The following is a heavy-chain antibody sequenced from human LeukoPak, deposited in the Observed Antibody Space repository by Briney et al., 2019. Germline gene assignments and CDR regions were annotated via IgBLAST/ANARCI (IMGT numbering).Heavy chain of an antibody. D-gene: IGHD1-1*01. CDR2: ISFDGIDQ. Sequence: TGGSLRLSCAASGFTFGDYAMHWVRQAPGKGLDWVAVISFDGIDQYYADSVRGRFTISRDNAKNSLYLQMNSLRVEDTAVYYCARDPRTVRIWGQGTLVTVSS. J-gene: IGHJ4*02. V-gene: IGHV3-30*03. CDR1: GFTFGDYA. CDR3: ARDPRTVRI.